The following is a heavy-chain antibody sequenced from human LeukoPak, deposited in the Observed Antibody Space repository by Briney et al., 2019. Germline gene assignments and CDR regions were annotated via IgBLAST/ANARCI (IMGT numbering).Heavy chain of an antibody. J-gene: IGHJ3*02. Sequence: GGSLRLSCAASGFTFSSYAMSWVRQAPGKGLEWVSAISGSGGSTYYADSVKGRFTISRDNSKNTLYLQMNSLRAEDTAVYYCAKALGGILTGSHDAFDIWGQGTMVTVSS. D-gene: IGHD3-9*01. CDR2: ISGSGGST. V-gene: IGHV3-23*01. CDR1: GFTFSSYA. CDR3: AKALGGILTGSHDAFDI.